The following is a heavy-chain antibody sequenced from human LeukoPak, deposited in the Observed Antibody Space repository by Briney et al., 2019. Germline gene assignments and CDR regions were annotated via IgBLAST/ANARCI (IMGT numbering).Heavy chain of an antibody. Sequence: SETLSLTCTVSGGSISRYYWSWIRQPPGKGLEWIGYIYYTGSTDYNPSLKSRVSISVDTSKNHFSLKVNSVTAADTAVYYCASVRGYSSGWYASGFDPWGQGTLVTVSS. CDR2: IYYTGST. CDR3: ASVRGYSSGWYASGFDP. J-gene: IGHJ5*02. CDR1: GGSISRYY. D-gene: IGHD6-19*01. V-gene: IGHV4-59*01.